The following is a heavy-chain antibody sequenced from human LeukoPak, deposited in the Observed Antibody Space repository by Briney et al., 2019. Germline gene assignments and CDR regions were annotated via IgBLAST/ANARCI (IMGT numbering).Heavy chain of an antibody. CDR3: ALTIPAAIDISFDY. CDR1: GFSLSTSGVG. V-gene: IGHV2-5*02. Sequence: SGPTLVNPTQTLTLTFTFSGFSLSTSGVGVGWIRQPPGKALEWLALIYWDDDKRYSPSLKSRLTITKDTSKNQVVLTMTNMDPVDTATYYCALTIPAAIDISFDYWGQGTLVTVSS. CDR2: IYWDDDK. D-gene: IGHD2-2*01. J-gene: IGHJ4*02.